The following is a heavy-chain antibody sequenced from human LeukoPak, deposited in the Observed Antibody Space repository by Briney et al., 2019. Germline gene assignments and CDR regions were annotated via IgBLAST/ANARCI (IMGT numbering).Heavy chain of an antibody. V-gene: IGHV1-18*01. CDR1: GYTFTTYG. D-gene: IGHD3-10*01. J-gene: IGHJ4*02. CDR3: ARVCYYGSGSYYY. Sequence: VASVKVSCKTSGYTFTTYGISWVRQAPGQGLEWMGWISAYNGNTNYAQKFQGRVTMTRDTSISTAYMELSRLRSDDTAVYYCARVCYYGSGSYYYWGQGTLVTVSS. CDR2: ISAYNGNT.